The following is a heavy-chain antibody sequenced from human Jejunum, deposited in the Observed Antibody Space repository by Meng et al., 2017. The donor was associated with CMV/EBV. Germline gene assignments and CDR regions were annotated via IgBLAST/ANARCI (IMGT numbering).Heavy chain of an antibody. CDR3: ARDCSTNCPFQPRGDY. CDR1: LSFSSYW. V-gene: IGHV3-7*01. J-gene: IGHJ4*02. D-gene: IGHD2-2*01. CDR2: IKSDGSQK. Sequence: LSFSSYWMSWVRQAPGKGLEWVATIKSDGSQKHYVDSVKGRFTISRDNAKNSLHLQMDSLRAEDTAVYHCARDCSTNCPFQPRGDYWGQGTLVTVSS.